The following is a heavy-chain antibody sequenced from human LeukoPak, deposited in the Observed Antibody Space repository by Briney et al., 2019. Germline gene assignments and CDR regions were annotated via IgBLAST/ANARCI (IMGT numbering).Heavy chain of an antibody. V-gene: IGHV3-64*02. CDR3: ARELGGTKAGGFDV. CDR1: GFRFSYHD. CDR2: IGAAGAHT. J-gene: IGHJ3*01. Sequence: GGSLRLSCAASGFRFSYHDMHWVRQAPGKGLEFVSSIGAAGAHTFYADSVKGRFTISRDNFQSTMYLQMDGLRPEDSAVYYCARELGGTKAGGFDVWGQGTVVTVSS. D-gene: IGHD1-14*01.